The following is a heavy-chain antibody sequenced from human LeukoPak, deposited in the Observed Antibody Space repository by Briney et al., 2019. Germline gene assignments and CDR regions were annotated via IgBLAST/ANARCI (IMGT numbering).Heavy chain of an antibody. J-gene: IGHJ4*02. CDR1: GYTFTSYD. V-gene: IGHV1-3*04. D-gene: IGHD2-8*01. Sequence: ASVKVSCKASGYTFTSYDINWVRQAPGQGLEWMGWINTGNDHTRYSPKFQGRVTVAMDTSATTAYMELNSLTSEGTAVYYCARKSTNAGGGFDYWGQGTLVAVSS. CDR2: INTGNDHT. CDR3: ARKSTNAGGGFDY.